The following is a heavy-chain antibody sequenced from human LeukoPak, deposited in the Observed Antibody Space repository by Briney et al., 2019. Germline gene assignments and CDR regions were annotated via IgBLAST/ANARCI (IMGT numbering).Heavy chain of an antibody. J-gene: IGHJ4*02. CDR3: ARGFGVVIYFDY. CDR1: GGSISSSSYY. D-gene: IGHD3-3*01. Sequence: SETLSLTCTVSGGSISSSSYYWGWIRQSPGKGLEWIGSIYYSGSTYYNPSLKSRVTISVDTSKNQFSLKLSSVTAADTAVYYCARGFGVVIYFDYWGQGTLVTVSS. V-gene: IGHV4-39*01. CDR2: IYYSGST.